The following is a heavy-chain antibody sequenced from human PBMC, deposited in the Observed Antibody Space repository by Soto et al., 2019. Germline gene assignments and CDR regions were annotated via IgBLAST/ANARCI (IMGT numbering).Heavy chain of an antibody. CDR1: GFTFSTYW. CDR2: INQDGSRK. Sequence: EVQLVESGGGLVQPGGSLRLSCAASGFTFSTYWMTWVRQAPGRGLEWVANINQDGSRKYYVDSVKGRFTISRDNAKHSLYLQMNRLRAEDTAVYYCARGAYYDFRSGFQSWFDPWGQGTLVTVSS. V-gene: IGHV3-7*01. CDR3: ARGAYYDFRSGFQSWFDP. D-gene: IGHD3-3*01. J-gene: IGHJ5*02.